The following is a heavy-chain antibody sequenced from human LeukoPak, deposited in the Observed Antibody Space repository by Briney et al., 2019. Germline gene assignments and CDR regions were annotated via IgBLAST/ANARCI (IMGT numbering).Heavy chain of an antibody. D-gene: IGHD6-19*01. Sequence: ASVKVSCEASGYTFTSYGISWVRQAPGQGLEWMGWISAYNGNTNYTQKVQGRVTMTTDTSTSTAYMELWSLRSDDTAVYYCARDIVSRGLPLRRYYGMDVWGQGTTVTVSS. CDR1: GYTFTSYG. V-gene: IGHV1-18*01. CDR3: ARDIVSRGLPLRRYYGMDV. CDR2: ISAYNGNT. J-gene: IGHJ6*02.